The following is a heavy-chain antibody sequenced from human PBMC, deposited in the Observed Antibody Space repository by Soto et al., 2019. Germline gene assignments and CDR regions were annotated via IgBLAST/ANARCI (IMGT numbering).Heavy chain of an antibody. V-gene: IGHV5-10-1*01. Sequence: GQPHKNPYRGAEYSITSYCSSRMSQMPGKGLEWMGRIDPSDSYTNYSPSFQGHVTISADKSISTAYLQWSSLKASDTAMYYCARHLGGSRPLRYGMDVWGQGPTVTVSS. CDR1: EYSITSYC. CDR2: IDPSDSYT. D-gene: IGHD2-15*01. J-gene: IGHJ6*02. CDR3: ARHLGGSRPLRYGMDV.